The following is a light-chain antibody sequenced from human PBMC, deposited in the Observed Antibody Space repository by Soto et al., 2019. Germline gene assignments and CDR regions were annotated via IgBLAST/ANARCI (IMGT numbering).Light chain of an antibody. CDR1: QRISSY. CDR3: QQYNSYRS. CDR2: KAS. J-gene: IGKJ1*01. V-gene: IGKV1-5*03. Sequence: ESENTESPPILTAYIGDRVTLTSRASQRISSYSNWYQQKPGKAPKLLIYKASSLESAVPSRFSGSGSGTEFTLTISSLQPDDFATYYCQQYNSYRSFGQPTK.